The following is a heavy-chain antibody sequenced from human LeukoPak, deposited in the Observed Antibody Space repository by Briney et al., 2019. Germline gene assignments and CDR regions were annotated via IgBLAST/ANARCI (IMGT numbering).Heavy chain of an antibody. CDR1: GFTFSDYY. CDR2: ISDSSSYT. CDR3: ARDRVGYYFDY. Sequence: GGSLRLSCAASGFTFSDYYMSWIRQAPGKALEWISYISDSSSYTNYADSVKGRFTISRDNAKNSLYLQMNSLRAEDTAVYYCARDRVGYYFDYWGQGTLVTVSS. V-gene: IGHV3-11*05. J-gene: IGHJ4*02. D-gene: IGHD1-26*01.